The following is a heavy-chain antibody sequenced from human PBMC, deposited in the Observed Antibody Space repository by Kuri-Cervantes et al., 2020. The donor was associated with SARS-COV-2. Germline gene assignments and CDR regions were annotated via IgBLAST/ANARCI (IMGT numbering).Heavy chain of an antibody. Sequence: SETLSLTCTVSGGSISSYYWSWIRQPPGKGLEWIGYIYYSGSTNYNPSLKSRVTISVDTSKNQFSLKLSSVTAADTAVYYCARDVVHTYGWRAFDYWGQGSLVTDSS. CDR2: IYYSGST. CDR3: ARDVVHTYGWRAFDY. CDR1: GGSISSYY. D-gene: IGHD5-18*01. J-gene: IGHJ4*02. V-gene: IGHV4-59*01.